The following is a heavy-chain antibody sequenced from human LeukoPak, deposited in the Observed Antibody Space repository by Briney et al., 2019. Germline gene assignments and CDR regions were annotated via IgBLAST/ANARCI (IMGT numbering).Heavy chain of an antibody. Sequence: PSETLSLTCTVSGGSISSYYWSWLRQPPGKGREWIGYIYNSGSTNYNPSLKSRVTISVDTSKNQFSLKLSSVTAADTAVYYCAGSVGSGYYGYYYYYYMDVWGKGTTVTVSS. CDR3: AGSVGSGYYGYYYYYYMDV. J-gene: IGHJ6*03. CDR1: GGSISSYY. V-gene: IGHV4-59*01. D-gene: IGHD3-3*01. CDR2: IYNSGST.